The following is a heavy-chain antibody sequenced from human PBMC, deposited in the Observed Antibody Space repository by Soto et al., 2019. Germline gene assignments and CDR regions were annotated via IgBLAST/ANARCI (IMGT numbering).Heavy chain of an antibody. CDR3: TTYLLVLRYFDWLDY. D-gene: IGHD3-9*01. Sequence: GGSLRLSCAASGFTFSNAWMSWVRQAPGKGLEWVGRIKSKTDGGTTDYAAPVKGRFTISRDDSKKTLYLQMNSLKTEDTAVYYCTTYLLVLRYFDWLDYWGPGTLATGSS. CDR2: IKSKTDGGTT. CDR1: GFTFSNAW. V-gene: IGHV3-15*01. J-gene: IGHJ4*02.